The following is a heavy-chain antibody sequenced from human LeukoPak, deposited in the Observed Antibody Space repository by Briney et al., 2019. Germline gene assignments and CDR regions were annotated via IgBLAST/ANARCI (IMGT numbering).Heavy chain of an antibody. CDR1: GGSISSSSYY. CDR2: IYYSGST. V-gene: IGHV4-39*01. J-gene: IGHJ5*02. Sequence: PSETLSLTCTVSGGSISSSSYYWGWIRQPPGKGLEWIGSIYYSGSTYYNPSLRSRVTVSVDTSKNQFSLKLSSVTAADTAVYYCARGSSGWDWFDPWGQGTLVTVSS. D-gene: IGHD1-26*01. CDR3: ARGSSGWDWFDP.